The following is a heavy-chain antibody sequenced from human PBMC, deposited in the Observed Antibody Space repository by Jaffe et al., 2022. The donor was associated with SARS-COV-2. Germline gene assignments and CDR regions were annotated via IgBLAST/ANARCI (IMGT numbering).Heavy chain of an antibody. D-gene: IGHD6-19*01. CDR1: GFTFSSYW. CDR3: ARSPVAAGAYYYYYMDV. J-gene: IGHJ6*03. CDR2: IKQDGSEK. V-gene: IGHV3-7*01. Sequence: EVQLVESGGGLVQPGGSLRLSCAASGFTFSSYWMSWVRQAPGKGLEWVANIKQDGSEKYYVDSVKGRFTISRDNAKNSLYLQMNSLRAEDTAVYYCARSPVAAGAYYYYYMDVWGKGTTVTVSS.